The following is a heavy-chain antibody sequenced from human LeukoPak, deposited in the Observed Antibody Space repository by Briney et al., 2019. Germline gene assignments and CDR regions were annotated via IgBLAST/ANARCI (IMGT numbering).Heavy chain of an antibody. CDR2: IYSSGDT. V-gene: IGHV4-4*07. CDR3: ARDNIPAHINDAFDI. D-gene: IGHD6-13*01. Sequence: PSETLSLTCTVSGGSISPGYYWSWVRQPAGKELQWIGRIYSSGDTHYNPSFQSRVTMSVDTSKNQFSLNLGSVTAADTAVYYCARDNIPAHINDAFDIWGQGRMVTVSA. J-gene: IGHJ3*02. CDR1: GGSISPGYY.